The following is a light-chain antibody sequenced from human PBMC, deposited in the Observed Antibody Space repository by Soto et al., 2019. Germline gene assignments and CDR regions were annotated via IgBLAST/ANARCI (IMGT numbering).Light chain of an antibody. J-gene: IGKJ1*01. CDR2: AAS. CDR1: QNVNRY. V-gene: IGKV1-39*01. CDR3: QQSYGIPQT. Sequence: IQLTQSPSSLSASVGDRVTITCRTSQNVNRYLNWYQEQPGKAPKLLIYAASILQSGVPSRFSGSGSGTDFTLALSSLHPEDFTTYYCQQSYGIPQTFGPGTKVEIK.